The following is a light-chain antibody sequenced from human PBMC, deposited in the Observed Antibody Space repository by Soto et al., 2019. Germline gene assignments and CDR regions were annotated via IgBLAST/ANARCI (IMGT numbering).Light chain of an antibody. J-gene: IGKJ1*01. Sequence: EIVLTQSPATLSLAPAERATLSARASQIVSGKCLAWYHQKPGKAPRLLIFGASERDTGIPARFSGSGSGTDFTLTISSLEPEDFAVYYCQQCDIWSWTFGQGTKVDIK. V-gene: IGKV3-11*01. CDR3: QQCDIWSWT. CDR2: GAS. CDR1: QIVSGKC.